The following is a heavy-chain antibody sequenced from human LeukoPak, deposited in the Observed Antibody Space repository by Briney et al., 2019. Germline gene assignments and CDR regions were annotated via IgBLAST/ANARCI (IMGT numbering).Heavy chain of an antibody. CDR3: TRGGYDFWTEAAQKYYYYMDV. J-gene: IGHJ6*03. CDR2: IYASGST. Sequence: SETLSLTCTLSGGSISNYYWSWIRQSAGKGLERIGRIYASGSTNYNPSLTSRVTMSVDTSKNQFSLKLSSVTAADTAVYYCTRGGYDFWTEAAQKYYYYMDVWGKGTTVTVSS. V-gene: IGHV4-4*07. CDR1: GGSISNYY. D-gene: IGHD3-3*01.